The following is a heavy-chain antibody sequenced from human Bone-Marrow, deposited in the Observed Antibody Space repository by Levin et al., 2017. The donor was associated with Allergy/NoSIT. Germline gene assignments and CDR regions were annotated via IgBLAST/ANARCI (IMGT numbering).Heavy chain of an antibody. CDR2: IYYTGNN. CDR1: GASIRSDDSY. V-gene: IGHV4-30-4*01. Sequence: PSETLSLTCTVSGASIRSDDSYWTWIRQPPGRGLEWIGYIYYTGNNYYSPSLRGRVTMSADTSKNQFSLKLTSVSAADTAVYYCVSERMTVVRGVKSGGFGYWGQGTLVTVSS. CDR3: VSERMTVVRGVKSGGFGY. D-gene: IGHD3-10*01. J-gene: IGHJ4*02.